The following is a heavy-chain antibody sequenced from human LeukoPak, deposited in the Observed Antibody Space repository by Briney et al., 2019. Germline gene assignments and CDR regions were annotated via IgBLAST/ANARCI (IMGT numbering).Heavy chain of an antibody. CDR2: FDPKEGER. J-gene: IGHJ6*03. CDR1: GDTLTELS. V-gene: IGHV1-24*01. CDR3: ARNSNYDYYYYMDV. D-gene: IGHD2/OR15-2a*01. Sequence: ASVKVSCKVSGDTLTELSMHWVRQAPGKGLEWMGGFDPKEGERVYAQNFQGRFTMTEDTSSGTAYMELNSLRSEDTAVYYCARNSNYDYYYYMDVWGKGTTVTVSS.